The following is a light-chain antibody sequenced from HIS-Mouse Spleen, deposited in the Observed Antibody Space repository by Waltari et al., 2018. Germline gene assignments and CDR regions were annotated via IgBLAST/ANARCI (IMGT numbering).Light chain of an antibody. CDR2: QDS. CDR3: QAWDSSTSVV. V-gene: IGLV3-1*01. Sequence: SYELTQPPSVSVSPGQTASITCPGDQLGDKYACWYQQKPGQSPVLVIYQDSKRPSAIPERFSGSNSGNTATLTISGTQAMDEADYYCQAWDSSTSVVFGGGTKLTVL. J-gene: IGLJ2*01. CDR1: QLGDKY.